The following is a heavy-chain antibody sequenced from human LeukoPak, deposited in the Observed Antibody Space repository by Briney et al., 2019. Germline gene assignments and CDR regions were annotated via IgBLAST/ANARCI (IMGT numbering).Heavy chain of an antibody. D-gene: IGHD6-6*01. J-gene: IGHJ5*02. CDR1: GGTFSSYA. CDR2: IIPIFGTA. Sequence: SVKVSCKASGGTFSSYAISWVRQAPGQGLEWMGGIIPIFGTANYAQKFQGRVTITADESTSTAYMELSSLRSEDTAVYYCARDQGLAARPLNNWFDPWGQGTLVTVSS. CDR3: ARDQGLAARPLNNWFDP. V-gene: IGHV1-69*13.